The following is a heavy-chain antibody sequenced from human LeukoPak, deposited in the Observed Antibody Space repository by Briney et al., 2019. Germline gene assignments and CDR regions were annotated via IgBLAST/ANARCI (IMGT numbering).Heavy chain of an antibody. CDR2: IRSSSTI. D-gene: IGHD3-10*01. Sequence: PGGSLRLSCAASGFTFSSYTMHWVRQAPGKGLEWVSSIRSSSTIYYADSVRGRFPISRDNAKNSLYLQMNSLRAEDTAVYYCARVGLLLYPDAFDIWGQGTRVTVSS. CDR1: GFTFSSYT. J-gene: IGHJ3*02. V-gene: IGHV3-21*01. CDR3: ARVGLLLYPDAFDI.